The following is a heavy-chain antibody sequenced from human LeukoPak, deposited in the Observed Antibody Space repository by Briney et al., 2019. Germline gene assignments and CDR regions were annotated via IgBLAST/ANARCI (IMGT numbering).Heavy chain of an antibody. J-gene: IGHJ4*02. CDR1: GCTFSSYA. D-gene: IGHD3-10*01. CDR2: ISGSGGST. V-gene: IGHV3-23*01. Sequence: PGGSLRLSCADSGCTFSSYAMSWVRQAPGKGLEWVSAISGSGGSTYYADSVKGRFTISRDNSKNTLYLQMNSLRAEDTAVYYCAKVGITMVRGVINDIDYWGQGTLVTVSS. CDR3: AKVGITMVRGVINDIDY.